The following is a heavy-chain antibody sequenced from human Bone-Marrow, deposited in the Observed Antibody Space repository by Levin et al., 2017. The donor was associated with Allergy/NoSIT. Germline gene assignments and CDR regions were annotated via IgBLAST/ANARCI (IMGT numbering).Heavy chain of an antibody. D-gene: IGHD2-15*01. CDR2: ISGSGGST. CDR1: GFTFSSYA. CDR3: AKDSDIVVVVAATPRDAFDS. Sequence: PGGSLRLSCAASGFTFSSYAMSWVRQAPGKGLEWVSAISGSGGSTYYADSVKGRFTISRDNSKNTLYLQMNSLRAEDTAVYYCAKDSDIVVVVAATPRDAFDSWGQGTMVTVSS. V-gene: IGHV3-23*01. J-gene: IGHJ3*02.